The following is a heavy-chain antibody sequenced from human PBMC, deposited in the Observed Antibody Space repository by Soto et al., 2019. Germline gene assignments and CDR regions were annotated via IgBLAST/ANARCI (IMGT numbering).Heavy chain of an antibody. Sequence: RLSGRAAEVNFGDYAVSWVRKAPGKGLEWVGFIRSKAYGGTTEYAASVKGRFTISRDDSKSIAYLQMNSLKTEDTAVYYCTRAPWPEKAFDYWGQGTLLTVSS. V-gene: IGHV3-49*04. CDR3: TRAPWPEKAFDY. J-gene: IGHJ4*02. CDR2: IRSKAYGGTT. CDR1: EVNFGDYA.